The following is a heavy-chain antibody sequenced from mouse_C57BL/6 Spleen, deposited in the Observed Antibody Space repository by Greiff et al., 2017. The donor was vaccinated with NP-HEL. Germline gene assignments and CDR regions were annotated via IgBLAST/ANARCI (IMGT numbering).Heavy chain of an antibody. Sequence: EVQLVESGPVLVKPGASVKMSCKASGYTFTDYYMNWVKQSHGKSLEWIGVINPYNGGTSYNQKFKGKATLTVDKSSSTAYMELNSLTSEDSAVYYCARELTGPFDYWGQGTTLTVSS. D-gene: IGHD4-1*01. J-gene: IGHJ2*01. CDR3: ARELTGPFDY. CDR1: GYTFTDYY. V-gene: IGHV1-19*01. CDR2: INPYNGGT.